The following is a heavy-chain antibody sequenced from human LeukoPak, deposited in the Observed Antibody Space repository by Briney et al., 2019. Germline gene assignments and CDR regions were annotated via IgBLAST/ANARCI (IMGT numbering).Heavy chain of an antibody. V-gene: IGHV3-30*02. CDR3: AREGGDSGSYRSPWGFDY. D-gene: IGHD1-26*01. J-gene: IGHJ4*02. CDR1: GFTFDNYG. CDR2: IRSDGSIK. Sequence: GGSLRLSCAASGFTFDNYGMHWVRQAPGRGLEWVAFIRSDGSIKYYADSVKGRFTISRDNSKNTLYLQMNSLRAEDTAVYYCAREGGDSGSYRSPWGFDYWGQGTLVTVSS.